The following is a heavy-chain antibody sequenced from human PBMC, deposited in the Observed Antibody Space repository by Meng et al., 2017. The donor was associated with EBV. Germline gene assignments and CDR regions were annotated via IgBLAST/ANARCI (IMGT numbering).Heavy chain of an antibody. CDR1: GGPCTMVA. J-gene: IGHJ4*02. CDR2: LIPMSGAP. V-gene: IGHV1-69*01. D-gene: IGHD5-18*01. CDR3: ASESGWGYTPDY. Sequence: GAEGKKPGSSWTVSAKTPGGPCTMVAISWVRQAHGQGFEWMGGLIPMSGAPKYAQKFQGRITITADESTSTHYMDLSSLRSEDTAVYYCASESGWGYTPDYWGQGTLVTVSS.